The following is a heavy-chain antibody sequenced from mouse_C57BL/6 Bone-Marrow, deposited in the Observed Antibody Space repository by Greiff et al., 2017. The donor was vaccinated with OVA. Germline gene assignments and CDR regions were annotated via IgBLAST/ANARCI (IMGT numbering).Heavy chain of an antibody. CDR1: GYTFTDYN. Sequence: EVKVVESGPELVKPGASVKIPCKASGYTFTDYNMDWVKQSHGKSLEWIGDINPNNGGTIYNQKFKGKATLTVDKSSSTAYMELRSLTSEDTAVYYCARDGGLLSGFAYWGQGTLVTVSA. CDR2: INPNNGGT. D-gene: IGHD2-10*01. V-gene: IGHV1-18*01. J-gene: IGHJ3*01. CDR3: ARDGGLLSGFAY.